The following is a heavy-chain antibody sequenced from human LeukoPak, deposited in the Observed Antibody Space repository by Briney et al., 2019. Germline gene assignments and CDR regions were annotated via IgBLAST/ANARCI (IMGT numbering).Heavy chain of an antibody. Sequence: GESLKISCKGSGYSFTSYWIGWVRQMPGRGLEWMAIIYPGDSDTRYSPSFQGQVTISADKSISSAYLQWSSLKASDTAMYYCARSMVRGVITLDYWGQGTLVTVSS. D-gene: IGHD3-10*01. CDR2: IYPGDSDT. J-gene: IGHJ4*02. CDR3: ARSMVRGVITLDY. CDR1: GYSFTSYW. V-gene: IGHV5-51*01.